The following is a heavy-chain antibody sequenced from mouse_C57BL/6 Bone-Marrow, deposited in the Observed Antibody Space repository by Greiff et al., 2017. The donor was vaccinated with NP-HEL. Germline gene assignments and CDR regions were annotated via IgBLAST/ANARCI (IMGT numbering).Heavy chain of an antibody. J-gene: IGHJ4*01. V-gene: IGHV1-64*01. CDR1: GYTFTSYW. CDR2: IHPNSGST. CDR3: ARAYSKNAMDY. D-gene: IGHD2-5*01. Sequence: KQPGAELVKPGASVKLSCKASGYTFTSYWMHWVKQRPGQGLEWIGMIHPNSGSTNYNEKFKSKATLTVDKSSSTAYMQLSSLTSEDSAVYYCARAYSKNAMDYWGQGTSVTVSS.